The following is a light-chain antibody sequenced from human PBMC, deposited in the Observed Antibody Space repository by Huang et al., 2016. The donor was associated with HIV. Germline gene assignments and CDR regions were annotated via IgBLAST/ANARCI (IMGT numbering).Light chain of an antibody. CDR3: QQYNDWPPLT. V-gene: IGKV3-15*01. Sequence: EIEMTQSPATLSLCPGERATLTCRASHGVDSDLAWYQLKPGQAPMLLIYDASTSATGISAKLNGTESGTEFSLSITNLQSEDFAVYYCQQYNDWPPLTFGGGTKVGI. CDR1: HGVDSD. J-gene: IGKJ4*01. CDR2: DAS.